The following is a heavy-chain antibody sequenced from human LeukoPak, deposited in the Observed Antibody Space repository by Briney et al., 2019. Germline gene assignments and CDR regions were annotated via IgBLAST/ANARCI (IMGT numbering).Heavy chain of an antibody. CDR3: AREPLDHYDSSGYYFWYFDL. Sequence: TLSLTCTVSGGSISSGSYYWSWIRQPAGKGLEWIGRIYTSGSTNYNPSLKSRVTISVDTSKNQFSLKLSSVTAADTAVYYCAREPLDHYDSSGYYFWYFDLWGRGTLVTVSS. CDR1: GGSISSGSYY. CDR2: IYTSGST. V-gene: IGHV4-61*02. J-gene: IGHJ2*01. D-gene: IGHD3-22*01.